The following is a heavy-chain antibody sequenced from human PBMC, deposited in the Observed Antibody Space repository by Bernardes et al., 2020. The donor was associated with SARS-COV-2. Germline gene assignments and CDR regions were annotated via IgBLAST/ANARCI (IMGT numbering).Heavy chain of an antibody. D-gene: IGHD3-22*01. CDR3: AKRAYHYDSNGYYNDAFDI. CDR1: RFTFNSYA. J-gene: IGHJ3*02. Sequence: GGSLRLSCAASRFTFNSYAMNWVRQAPGKGLEWVSTILADVGRAYYADSVKGRFTISRDNSKNTLYLQMNSLRAEDTAVYYCAKRAYHYDSNGYYNDAFDIWGRGTQVTVSS. V-gene: IGHV3-23*01. CDR2: ILADVGRA.